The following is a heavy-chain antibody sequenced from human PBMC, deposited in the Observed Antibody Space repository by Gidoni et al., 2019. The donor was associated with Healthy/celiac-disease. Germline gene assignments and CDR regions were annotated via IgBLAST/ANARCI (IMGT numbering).Heavy chain of an antibody. CDR3: TSNYCSSTSCYYYYGMDV. CDR2: IKSKTDGGTT. J-gene: IGHJ6*02. CDR1: GFTVSNAW. Sequence: EVQLVESGGGLVKPGGSLRLSCAASGFTVSNAWMSGVRQAPGKGLEWVGRIKSKTDGGTTDYAAPVKGRFTISRDDSKNTLYLQMNSLKTEDTAVYYCTSNYCSSTSCYYYYGMDVWGQGTTVTVSS. V-gene: IGHV3-15*01. D-gene: IGHD2-2*01.